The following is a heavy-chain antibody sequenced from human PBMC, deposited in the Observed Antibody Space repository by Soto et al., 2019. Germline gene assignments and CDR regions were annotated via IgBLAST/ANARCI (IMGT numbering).Heavy chain of an antibody. Sequence: SETLSLTCTVSGGSISSYYWSWIRQPPGKGLEWIGYIYYSGSTNYNPSLKSRVPIPVDTSKNQFSLKLSSVTAADTAVYYCARRVSGYQDYWGQGTLVTVSS. D-gene: IGHD5-12*01. J-gene: IGHJ4*02. CDR1: GGSISSYY. CDR3: ARRVSGYQDY. CDR2: IYYSGST. V-gene: IGHV4-59*08.